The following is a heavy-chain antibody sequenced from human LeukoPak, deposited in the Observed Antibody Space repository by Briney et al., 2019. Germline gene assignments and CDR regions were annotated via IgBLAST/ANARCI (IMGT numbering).Heavy chain of an antibody. J-gene: IGHJ4*02. CDR2: INHSGST. D-gene: IGHD3-22*01. CDR1: GGSFSGYY. CDR3: AGQGGALWYYYDSSGYPFDY. V-gene: IGHV4-34*01. Sequence: SETLSLTCAVYGGSFSGYYWSWIRQPPGKGLEWIGEINHSGSTNYNPSLKSRVTISVDTSKNQFSLKLSSVTAADTAVYYCAGQGGALWYYYDSSGYPFDYWGQGTLVTVSS.